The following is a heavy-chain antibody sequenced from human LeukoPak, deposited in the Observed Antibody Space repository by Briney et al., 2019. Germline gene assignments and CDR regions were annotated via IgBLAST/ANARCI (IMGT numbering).Heavy chain of an antibody. D-gene: IGHD1-26*01. CDR1: GYTLTELS. CDR3: ATENPLSGSSYFDY. CDR2: FDPEDGET. Sequence: ASVKASCKVSGYTLTELSMHWVRQAPGKGLEWMGGFDPEDGETIYAQKFQGRVTMTEDTSTDTAYMELSSLRSEDTAVYYCATENPLSGSSYFDYWGQGTLVTVSS. V-gene: IGHV1-24*01. J-gene: IGHJ4*02.